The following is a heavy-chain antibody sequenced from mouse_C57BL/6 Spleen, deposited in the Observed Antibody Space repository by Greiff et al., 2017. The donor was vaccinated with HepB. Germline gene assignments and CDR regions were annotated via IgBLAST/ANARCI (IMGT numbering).Heavy chain of an antibody. CDR1: GYTFTSYW. CDR3: ARSGYYGNYVDFFDY. V-gene: IGHV1-53*01. J-gene: IGHJ2*01. CDR2: INPSNGGN. Sequence: QVQLQQPGTELVKPGASVKLSCKASGYTFTSYWMHWVKQRPGQGLEWIGNINPSNGGNNYNEKFKSKATLTVDKSSSTAYMQLSSLTSEDSAFYYCARSGYYGNYVDFFDYWGQGTTLTVSS. D-gene: IGHD2-1*01.